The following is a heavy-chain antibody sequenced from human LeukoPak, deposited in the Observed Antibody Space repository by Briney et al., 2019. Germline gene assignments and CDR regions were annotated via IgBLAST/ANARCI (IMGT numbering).Heavy chain of an antibody. Sequence: ASVKVSCKASGYTFTSYDINWVRQATGQGLEWMGWMNPNSGNTGYAQKFQGRVTITRNTSISTAYMELGSLRSEDTAVYYCARDWYCSSTSCYTDDAFDIWGQGTMVTVSS. V-gene: IGHV1-8*03. CDR3: ARDWYCSSTSCYTDDAFDI. D-gene: IGHD2-2*02. CDR1: GYTFTSYD. CDR2: MNPNSGNT. J-gene: IGHJ3*02.